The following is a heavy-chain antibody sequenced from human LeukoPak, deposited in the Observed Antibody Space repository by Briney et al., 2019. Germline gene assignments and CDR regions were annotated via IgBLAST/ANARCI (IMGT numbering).Heavy chain of an antibody. V-gene: IGHV3-74*01. CDR1: GFPFNNSY. D-gene: IGHD6-19*01. CDR2: INSDGRST. J-gene: IGHJ4*02. Sequence: GGSLRLSCAASGFPFNNSYIHGVRQAPGKGLVWVSRINSDGRSTVYAESVKGRFTISRDNTKNTLYLQMNSVRDEDTAVYYCARDRYSSGWFGYWGQGTLVTVSS. CDR3: ARDRYSSGWFGY.